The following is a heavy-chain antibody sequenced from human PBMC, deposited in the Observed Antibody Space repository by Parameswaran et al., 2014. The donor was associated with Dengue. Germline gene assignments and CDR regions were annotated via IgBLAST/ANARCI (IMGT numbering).Heavy chain of an antibody. J-gene: IGHJ6*02. V-gene: IGHV3-15*01. D-gene: IGHD2-2*02. CDR2: IKSKTDGGTT. CDR3: TTAWDLGYCSSTSCYIDYYYGMDV. Sequence: VRQAPGKGLEWVGRIKSKTDGGTTDYAAPVKGRFTISRDDSKNTLYLQMNSLKTEDTAVYYCTTAWDLGYCSSTSCYIDYYYGMDVWGQGTTVTGLL.